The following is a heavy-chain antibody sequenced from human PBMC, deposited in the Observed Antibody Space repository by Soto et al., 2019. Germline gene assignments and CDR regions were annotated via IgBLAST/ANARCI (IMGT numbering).Heavy chain of an antibody. J-gene: IGHJ4*02. CDR2: IYSGGST. V-gene: IGHV3-53*01. D-gene: IGHD3-22*01. CDR3: ARDLPNTHDSSGYLAFDY. CDR1: GFTVSSNY. Sequence: QAGGSLRLSCAASGFTVSSNYMSWVRQAPGKGLEWVSVIYSGGSTYYADSVKGRFTISRDNSKNTLYLQMNSLRAEDTAVYYCARDLPNTHDSSGYLAFDYWGQGTLVTVSS.